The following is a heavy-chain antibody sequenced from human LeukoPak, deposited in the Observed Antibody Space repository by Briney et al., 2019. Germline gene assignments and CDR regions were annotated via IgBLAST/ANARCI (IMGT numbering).Heavy chain of an antibody. CDR1: GGSISSYY. CDR2: IYYSGST. CDR3: ARQGYNPYYYYGMDV. J-gene: IGHJ6*02. Sequence: PSETLCLTCTVSGGSISSYYWSWIRQPPGKGLEWIGYIYYSGSTNYNPSLKSRVTISVDTSKNQFSLKLSSVTAADTAVYYCARQGYNPYYYYGMDVWGQGTTVTVSS. V-gene: IGHV4-59*01. D-gene: IGHD5-24*01.